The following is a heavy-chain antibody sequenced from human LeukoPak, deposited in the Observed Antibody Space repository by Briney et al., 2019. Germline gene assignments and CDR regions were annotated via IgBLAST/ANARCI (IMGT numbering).Heavy chain of an antibody. V-gene: IGHV4-59*01. CDR1: GGSISSYY. Sequence: SETLSLTCTVSGGSISSYYWSWIRQPPGKGLEWIGYIYYSGSTNYNPSLKSRVTISVDTSKNQFSLKLNSMTSADTAVYYCARERAAGNPSHFDYWGQGTLVTVSS. CDR3: ARERAAGNPSHFDY. CDR2: IYYSGST. J-gene: IGHJ4*02. D-gene: IGHD6-13*01.